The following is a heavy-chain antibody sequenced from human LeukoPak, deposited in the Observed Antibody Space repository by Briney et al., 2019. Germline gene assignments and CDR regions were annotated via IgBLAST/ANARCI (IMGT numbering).Heavy chain of an antibody. J-gene: IGHJ4*02. CDR3: ARETLYPPFDY. CDR2: INHSGST. CDR1: GGSFSGYY. V-gene: IGHV4-34*01. Sequence: SETLSLTCAVYGGSFSGYYWSWIRQPPGKGLEWIGEINHSGSTNYNPSLKSRVTISVDTSKNQFSLKLSSVTAADTAVYYCARETLYPPFDYWGQGTLVTVSS. D-gene: IGHD2-8*01.